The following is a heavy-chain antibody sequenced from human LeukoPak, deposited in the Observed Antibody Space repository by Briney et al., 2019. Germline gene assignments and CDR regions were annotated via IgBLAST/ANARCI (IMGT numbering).Heavy chain of an antibody. CDR3: ARVAGGSVADY. Sequence: SETLSLTCTVSGGSISSGGYYWSWIRQHPGKGLEGSGYIYYSGSTNYNPSLKSRVTISVYTSQNYFYLKLRTVTAAATAVYSCARVAGGSVADYWGQGTLVTVPS. J-gene: IGHJ4*02. V-gene: IGHV4-31*03. CDR1: GGSISSGGYY. D-gene: IGHD1-26*01. CDR2: IYYSGST.